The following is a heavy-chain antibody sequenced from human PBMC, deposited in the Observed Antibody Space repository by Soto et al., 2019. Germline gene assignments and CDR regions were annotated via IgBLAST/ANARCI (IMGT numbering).Heavy chain of an antibody. V-gene: IGHV1-18*04. CDR2: ISAYNGNT. CDR1: GYTFTSYG. D-gene: IGHD2-8*01. CDR3: ARVIKGLYAIAGNRFDP. Sequence: ASVKVSCNASGYTFTSYGISWVRQAPGQGLEWMGWISAYNGNTNYAQKLQGRATMTTDTYTSTAYMAVRSLRSDDTDVYYCARVIKGLYAIAGNRFDPWGQGNLVTVSS. J-gene: IGHJ5*02.